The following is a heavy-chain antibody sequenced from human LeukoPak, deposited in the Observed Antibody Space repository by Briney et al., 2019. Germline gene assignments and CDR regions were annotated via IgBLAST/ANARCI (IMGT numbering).Heavy chain of an antibody. Sequence: GGSLRLSCTASGFTFSIFGMHWVRQAPGKGLEWVAFIRYDGTNKYYADSVKGRFTISRDNSKNTLYLQMNSLRAEDTAVYHCAKEKKYYYDGSGYPGYDYWGQGTLVTVSS. D-gene: IGHD3-22*01. J-gene: IGHJ4*02. V-gene: IGHV3-30*02. CDR2: IRYDGTNK. CDR1: GFTFSIFG. CDR3: AKEKKYYYDGSGYPGYDY.